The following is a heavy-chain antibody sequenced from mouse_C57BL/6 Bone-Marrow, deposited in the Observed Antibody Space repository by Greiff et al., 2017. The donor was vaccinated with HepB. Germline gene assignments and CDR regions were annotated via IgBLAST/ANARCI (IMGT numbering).Heavy chain of an antibody. Sequence: EVQLVESGGSLVKPGGSLKLSCAASGFTFSSYAMSWVRQTPEKRLEWVATISDGGSYTYYPDNVKGRFTISRDNAKNNLYLQMSHLKSEDTAMYYCARDGEGYYAWFAYWGQGTLVTVSA. D-gene: IGHD2-3*01. V-gene: IGHV5-4*01. CDR1: GFTFSSYA. CDR2: ISDGGSYT. J-gene: IGHJ3*01. CDR3: ARDGEGYYAWFAY.